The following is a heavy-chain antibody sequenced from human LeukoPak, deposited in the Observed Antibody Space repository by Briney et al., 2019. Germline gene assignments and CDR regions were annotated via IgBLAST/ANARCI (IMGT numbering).Heavy chain of an antibody. J-gene: IGHJ4*02. CDR1: GFTFSSYW. D-gene: IGHD6-19*01. CDR3: ARAPVAGTRLRLDY. CDR2: IKPDGSDK. Sequence: PGGSLRLSCAASGFTFSSYWMSWVRQAPGKGLEWVATIKPDGSDKYYVDSVKGRFTISRDNAKNSLYLQMNSLRAEDTTVYYCARAPVAGTRLRLDYWGQGTLVTVSS. V-gene: IGHV3-7*01.